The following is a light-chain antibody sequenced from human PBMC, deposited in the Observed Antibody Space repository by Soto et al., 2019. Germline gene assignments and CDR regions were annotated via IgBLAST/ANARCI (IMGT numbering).Light chain of an antibody. V-gene: IGKV1-33*01. J-gene: IGKJ4*01. CDR1: QDISNY. CDR2: DAS. Sequence: DIPMTQSPSSLSAFIGDRVTITCRASQDISNYLNWYQQKPGKAPHLLIYDASNLGTGVPSRFSGSGSGTHFSFTISSLQPEDFATYFCQQNSDLPPTFGGGTKIELK. CDR3: QQNSDLPPT.